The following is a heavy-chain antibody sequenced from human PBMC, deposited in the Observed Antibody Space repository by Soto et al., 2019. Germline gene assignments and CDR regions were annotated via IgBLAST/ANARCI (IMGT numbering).Heavy chain of an antibody. CDR2: ISGSGGST. CDR1: GFTFSSYA. D-gene: IGHD2-2*01. V-gene: IGHV3-23*01. J-gene: IGHJ1*01. CDR3: AKNRRRSTSCYQH. Sequence: EVQLLESGGGLVQPGGSLRLSCAASGFTFSSYAMSWVRQAPGKGLEWVSAISGSGGSTYYADSVKGRFTISRDNSKNTLDLQMNSLRAEDTAVYYCAKNRRRSTSCYQHWGQGTLVTVSS.